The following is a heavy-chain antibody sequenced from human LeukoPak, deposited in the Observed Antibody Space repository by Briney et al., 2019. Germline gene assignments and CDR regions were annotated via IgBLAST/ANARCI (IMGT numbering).Heavy chain of an antibody. CDR2: ICYDGSNK. D-gene: IGHD3-22*01. CDR1: GFTFSSYW. J-gene: IGHJ6*03. V-gene: IGHV3-30*02. CDR3: AKGYDSSGYDIYYYYMDV. Sequence: GGSLRLSCAASGFTFSSYWMSWVRQAPAKGLEWVAFICYDGSNKYYADSVKGRFTISRDNSKNTLYMQMNSLRAEDTAVYYCAKGYDSSGYDIYYYYMDVWGKGTTVTVSS.